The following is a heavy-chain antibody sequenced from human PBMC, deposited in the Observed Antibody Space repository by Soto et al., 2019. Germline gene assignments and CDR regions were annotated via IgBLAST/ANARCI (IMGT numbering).Heavy chain of an antibody. J-gene: IGHJ6*03. Sequence: QVQLQQWGAGLLKPSETLFLTCAVYGGSFSGYYWSWIRQPPGKGLEWIGEINHSGSTNYNPSLKSRVTISADTSKNQFSLKLSSVTAADTAVYYCARARGQYCSGGSCYFYYYYYYMDVWGKGTTVTVSS. CDR2: INHSGST. CDR1: GGSFSGYY. V-gene: IGHV4-34*01. CDR3: ARARGQYCSGGSCYFYYYYYYMDV. D-gene: IGHD2-15*01.